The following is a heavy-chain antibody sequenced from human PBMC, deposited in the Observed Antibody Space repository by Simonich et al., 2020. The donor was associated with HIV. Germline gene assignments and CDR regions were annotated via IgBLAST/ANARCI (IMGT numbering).Heavy chain of an antibody. CDR2: IYHRGST. CDR1: GYSISSGNY. J-gene: IGHJ4*02. D-gene: IGHD5-12*01. Sequence: QVQLQESGPGLVKPSETLSLTCAVSGYSISSGNYWGWIRQPPGTGLVWIGTIYHRGSTYYNPSLKSRVTISIDTSKNQFSLKLISVTAADTAVYYCARDRGYSGYDFDYWGQGTLVTVSS. V-gene: IGHV4-38-2*02. CDR3: ARDRGYSGYDFDY.